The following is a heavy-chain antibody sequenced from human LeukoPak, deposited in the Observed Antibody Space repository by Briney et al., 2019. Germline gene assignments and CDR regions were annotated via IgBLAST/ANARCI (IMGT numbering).Heavy chain of an antibody. CDR1: GFTFSNYW. Sequence: GGSLRLSCAASGFTFSNYWMHWVRQAPGKGLVWVSRINSDGSSTTYADSVKGRFTISRDNAKNTLYLQMNSLRAEDTAVYYCARDGIAAVDFDYWGQGILVTVSS. CDR2: INSDGSST. D-gene: IGHD6-13*01. J-gene: IGHJ4*02. CDR3: ARDGIAAVDFDY. V-gene: IGHV3-74*01.